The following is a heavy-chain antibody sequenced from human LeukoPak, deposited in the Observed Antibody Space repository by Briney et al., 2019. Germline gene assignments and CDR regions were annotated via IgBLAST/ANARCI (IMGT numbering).Heavy chain of an antibody. D-gene: IGHD1-26*01. CDR2: IIWIGGST. V-gene: IGHV3-20*03. J-gene: IGHJ4*02. CDR3: ARGQVGATHY. Sequence: GGSLRLSSAASGFTFDDYGMSWVRPAPGKGLEWVSGIIWIGGSTGYADSVKGRFTISRDNAKNSLYLQMNSLRAEDTAVYYCARGQVGATHYWGQGTLVTVSS. CDR1: GFTFDDYG.